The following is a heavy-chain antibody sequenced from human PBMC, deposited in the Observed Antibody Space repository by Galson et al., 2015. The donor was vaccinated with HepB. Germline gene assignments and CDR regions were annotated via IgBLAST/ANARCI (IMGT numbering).Heavy chain of an antibody. CDR2: ISYDGSNK. Sequence: SLRLSCAASGFTFSSYGMHWVRQAPGKGLEWVAVISYDGSNKYYADSVKGRFTISRDNSKNTLYLQMNGLRAEDTAVYYCAKSRATTVTRGYFDYWGQGTLVTVSS. J-gene: IGHJ4*02. CDR1: GFTFSSYG. V-gene: IGHV3-30*18. CDR3: AKSRATTVTRGYFDY. D-gene: IGHD4-17*01.